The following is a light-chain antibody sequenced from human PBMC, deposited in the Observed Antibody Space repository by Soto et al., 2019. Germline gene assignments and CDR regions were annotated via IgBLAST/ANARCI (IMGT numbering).Light chain of an antibody. CDR1: QSVSSY. CDR3: QQRSNWTPYT. CDR2: DAS. V-gene: IGKV3-11*01. Sequence: EIVLTQSPATLSLSPGERATLSCRASQSVSSYLAWYQQKPGQAPRLLIYDASNRATGIPARFSGSGSGTDFTRTISSRETEDFAVYYCQQRSNWTPYTFGQGTKLEIK. J-gene: IGKJ2*01.